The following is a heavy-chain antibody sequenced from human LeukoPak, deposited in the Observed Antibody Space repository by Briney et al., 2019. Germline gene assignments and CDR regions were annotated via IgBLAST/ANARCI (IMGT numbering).Heavy chain of an antibody. CDR3: ATDEAATGRLDY. V-gene: IGHV3-74*01. J-gene: IGHJ4*02. CDR1: GFNSRNYW. D-gene: IGHD1-1*01. Sequence: QPGGSLRLSCAASGFNSRNYWMHWVRQAPGKGLVWVSRINSDGSSTSYADSVKGRFTISRDNAENTLYLQINSLSAEDTAVYYCATDEAATGRLDYWGQGTLVTDSS. CDR2: INSDGSST.